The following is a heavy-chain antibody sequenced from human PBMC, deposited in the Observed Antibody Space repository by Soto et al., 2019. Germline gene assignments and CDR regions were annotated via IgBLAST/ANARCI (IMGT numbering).Heavy chain of an antibody. CDR1: GYRFTNYW. CDR3: ARTESTMIVALDY. V-gene: IGHV5-51*01. Sequence: GESLKISCKGSGYRFTNYWIGWVRQMPGKGLEWMGIIYPGDSDTRYSPSFQGQVTISADKSNSIAYLQWSSLKASDTATYYCARTESTMIVALDYWGQGTLVTVSS. CDR2: IYPGDSDT. D-gene: IGHD3-22*01. J-gene: IGHJ4*02.